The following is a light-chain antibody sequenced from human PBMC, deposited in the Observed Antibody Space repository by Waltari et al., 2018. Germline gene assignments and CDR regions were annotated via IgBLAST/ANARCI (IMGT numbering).Light chain of an antibody. CDR2: KDT. CDR1: ALPKQY. J-gene: IGLJ2*01. V-gene: IGLV3-25*03. Sequence: SSELTQPPSVSVSPGQTARITCSGDALPKQYAYWYQQKPGQAPVLVIYKDTERPSGIPERFSGSSSGTKVTLTISGVQAEDEADYYCQSADSSDTHVVFGGGTKLTVL. CDR3: QSADSSDTHVV.